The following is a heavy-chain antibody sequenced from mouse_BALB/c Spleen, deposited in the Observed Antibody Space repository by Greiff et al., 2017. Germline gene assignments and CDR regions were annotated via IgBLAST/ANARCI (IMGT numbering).Heavy chain of an antibody. CDR3: TRSGITGTEWFAY. J-gene: IGHJ3*01. D-gene: IGHD4-1*01. V-gene: IGHV1-69*02. CDR1: GYTFTSYW. Sequence: QVQLQQPGAELVRPGASVKLSCKASGYTFTSYWINWVKQRPGQGLEWIGNIYPSDSYTNYNQKFKDKATLTVDKSSSTAYMQLSSPTSEDSAVYYCTRSGITGTEWFAYWGQGTLVTVSA. CDR2: IYPSDSYT.